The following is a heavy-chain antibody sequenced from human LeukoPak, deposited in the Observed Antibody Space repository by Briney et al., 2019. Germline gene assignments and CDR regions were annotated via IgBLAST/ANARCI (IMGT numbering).Heavy chain of an antibody. J-gene: IGHJ4*02. V-gene: IGHV3-73*01. CDR2: NRRKPKNYAQ. D-gene: IGHD3-3*01. CDR1: GLTFSGSA. CDR3: TRVDESLYHRSAPRDY. Sequence: GSPRLSCGAPGLTFSGSAMEWVRQAPGEGLEWVGGNRRKPKNYAQAYAAEGRGRITIAGDESKNMEYLQMNSLKNDDEAVYYRTRVDESLYHRSAPRDYWGQGTLVTVSS.